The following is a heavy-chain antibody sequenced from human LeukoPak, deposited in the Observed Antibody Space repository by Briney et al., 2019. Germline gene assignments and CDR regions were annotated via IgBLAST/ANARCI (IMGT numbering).Heavy chain of an antibody. Sequence: GGSLRLSCAASGFTFSSYGMHWVRQAPGKGLEWVAVIWYDGSNKYYADSVKGRFTISRDNSKNTLYLQMNSLRAEDTAVYYCARDWLPCYDILTGYHYYYGMDVWGQGTTVTVSS. V-gene: IGHV3-33*01. CDR2: IWYDGSNK. CDR3: ARDWLPCYDILTGYHYYYGMDV. D-gene: IGHD3-9*01. J-gene: IGHJ6*02. CDR1: GFTFSSYG.